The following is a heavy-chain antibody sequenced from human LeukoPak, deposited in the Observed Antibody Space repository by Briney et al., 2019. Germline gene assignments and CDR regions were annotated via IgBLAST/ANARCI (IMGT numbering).Heavy chain of an antibody. V-gene: IGHV4-39*01. J-gene: IGHJ4*02. CDR2: IYYSGST. D-gene: IGHD2-15*01. Sequence: SETLSLTCTVSGGSISSSSYYWGWIRQPPGKGLEWIGSIYYSGSTNYNPSLKSRVTISVDTSKNQFSLKLSSVTAADTAVYYCARHSRNAVVVTYYFDYWGQGTLVTVSS. CDR3: ARHSRNAVVVTYYFDY. CDR1: GGSISSSSYY.